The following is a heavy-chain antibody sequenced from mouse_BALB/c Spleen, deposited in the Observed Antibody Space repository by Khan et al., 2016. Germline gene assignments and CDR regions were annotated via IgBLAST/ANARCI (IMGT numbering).Heavy chain of an antibody. V-gene: IGHV2-9*02. CDR1: AFSLTSSG. J-gene: IGHJ2*01. CDR3: GRLEDI. CDR2: IWAGGST. Sequence: QMQLEESGPGLVAPSQSLSITCTVSAFSLTSSGVHWVRQPPGKGLEWLGVIWAGGSTTYNSPLLSRLSISKDNSKGQVVLKMNSLQTDDTAMYYCGRLEDIWGQGTTLTVSS. D-gene: IGHD1-3*01.